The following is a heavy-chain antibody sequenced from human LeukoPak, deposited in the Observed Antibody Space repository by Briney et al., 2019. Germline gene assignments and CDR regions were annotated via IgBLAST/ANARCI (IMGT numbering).Heavy chain of an antibody. J-gene: IGHJ4*02. CDR1: GGSISSYY. CDR3: AREPHKGAVDY. CDR2: IYYSGST. V-gene: IGHV4-59*12. Sequence: SETLSLTCTVSGGSISSYYWSWIRQPPGKGLEWIGYIYYSGSTNYNPSLKSRVTMSVDTSKNQFSLKLSSVTAADTAVYYCAREPHKGAVDYWGQGTLVTVSS. D-gene: IGHD3-16*01.